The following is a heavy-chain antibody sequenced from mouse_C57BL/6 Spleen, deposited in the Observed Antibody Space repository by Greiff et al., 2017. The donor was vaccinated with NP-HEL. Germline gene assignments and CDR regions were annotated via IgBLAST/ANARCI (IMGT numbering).Heavy chain of an antibody. CDR1: GYAFSSSW. J-gene: IGHJ2*01. CDR2: IYPGDGDT. D-gene: IGHD2-5*01. Sequence: VKLMESGPELVKPGASVKISCKASGYAFSSSWMNWVKQRPGKGLEWIGRIYPGDGDTNYNGKFKGKATLTADKSSSTAYMQLSSLTSEDSAVYFCARDAYSNFDYWGQGTTLTVSS. V-gene: IGHV1-82*01. CDR3: ARDAYSNFDY.